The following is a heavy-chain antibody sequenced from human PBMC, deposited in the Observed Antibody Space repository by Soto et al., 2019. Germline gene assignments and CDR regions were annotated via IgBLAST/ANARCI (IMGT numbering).Heavy chain of an antibody. CDR3: ARAGYSSSWYSADNWFDP. CDR2: IYPGDSDT. Sequence: PGESRKISCKGSGYSFTSYWIGWVRQMPGKGLEWMGIIYPGDSDTRYSPSFQGQVTISADKSISTAYLQWSSLKASDTAMYYCARAGYSSSWYSADNWFDPWGQGTLVTVSS. V-gene: IGHV5-51*01. CDR1: GYSFTSYW. D-gene: IGHD6-13*01. J-gene: IGHJ5*02.